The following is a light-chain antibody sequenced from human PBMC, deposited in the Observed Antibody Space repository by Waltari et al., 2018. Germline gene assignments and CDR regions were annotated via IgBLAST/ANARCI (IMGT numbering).Light chain of an antibody. CDR2: RNK. CDR1: GSTVGSKS. V-gene: IGLV1-47*01. J-gene: IGLJ2*01. Sequence: QSVVTQPPSASGAPGQRVTISCSGSGSTVGSKSVYWYQQYPGTAPTVLIYRNKRRPSGVPDRFSGTQSGTSASLAIGVLRSEDEADYYCAAWDDSLSGVVCGGGTKLTVL. CDR3: AAWDDSLSGVV.